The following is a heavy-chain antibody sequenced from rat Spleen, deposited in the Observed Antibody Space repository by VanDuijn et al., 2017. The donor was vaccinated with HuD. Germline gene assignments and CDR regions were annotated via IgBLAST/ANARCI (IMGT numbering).Heavy chain of an antibody. V-gene: IGHV5-25*01. CDR3: TIHDYYSRYIYGWFAY. CDR2: IRPTGATT. CDR1: GFTFXXYY. D-gene: IGHD1-2*01. J-gene: IGHJ3*01. Sequence: EVQLVESGGGLVQPGRSXXLSCAAXGFTFXXYYMXXVRXXPTXGLEWVDYIRPTGATTNYRDSVKGRFTVSRDNAKNTQYWQMDSLRSEDTATYYCTIHDYYSRYIYGWFAYWGQGTLVTVSS.